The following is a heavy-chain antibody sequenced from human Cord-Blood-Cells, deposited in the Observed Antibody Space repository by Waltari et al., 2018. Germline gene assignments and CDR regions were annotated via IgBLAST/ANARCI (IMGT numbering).Heavy chain of an antibody. CDR3: AMTSYDYVWGSYRSGNWFDP. CDR2: ISSSSSYI. Sequence: GFTFSSYSMNWVRQAPGKGLAWVSSISSSSSYIYYADSVKGRFTISRDNAKNSLYLQMNSLRAEDTAVYYCAMTSYDYVWGSYRSGNWFDPWGQGTLVTVSS. V-gene: IGHV3-21*01. CDR1: GFTFSSYS. D-gene: IGHD3-16*02. J-gene: IGHJ5*02.